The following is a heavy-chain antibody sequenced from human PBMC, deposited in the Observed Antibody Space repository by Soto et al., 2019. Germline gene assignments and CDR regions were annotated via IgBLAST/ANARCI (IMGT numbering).Heavy chain of an antibody. Sequence: GASVKVSCKASGYTFTSYGISWERQAPGQGLERMGWISAYNGNTNYAQKLQGRVTMTTDTSTSTAYMELRSLRSDDTAVYYCARELTYYYDSSGYPDAFDIWGQGTMVTVSS. CDR2: ISAYNGNT. CDR1: GYTFTSYG. V-gene: IGHV1-18*01. J-gene: IGHJ3*02. D-gene: IGHD3-22*01. CDR3: ARELTYYYDSSGYPDAFDI.